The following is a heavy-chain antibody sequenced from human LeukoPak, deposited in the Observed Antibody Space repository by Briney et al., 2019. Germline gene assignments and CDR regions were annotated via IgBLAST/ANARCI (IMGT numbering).Heavy chain of an antibody. CDR1: GGSISSSSYY. D-gene: IGHD5-18*01. CDR3: ARLLDTAKIPDY. Sequence: SETLSLTCTVSGGSISSSSYYWGWIRQPPGKGLEWIGSIYYSGSTYYNPSLKSRVTISVDTSKNQFSLKLSSVTAADTAVYYCARLLDTAKIPDYWGQGTLVTVSS. V-gene: IGHV4-39*01. J-gene: IGHJ4*02. CDR2: IYYSGST.